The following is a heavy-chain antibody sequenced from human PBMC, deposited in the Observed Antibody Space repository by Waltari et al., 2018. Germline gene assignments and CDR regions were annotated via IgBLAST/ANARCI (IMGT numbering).Heavy chain of an antibody. CDR3: ADSGSYYYYYMDV. Sequence: EVQLVESGGGLVQPGGSLRLSCAASGFTFSSYAMSWVRPAPGKGLEWVSAISGSGGSTYYADSVKGRFTISRDNSKNTLYLQMNSLRAEDTAVYYCADSGSYYYYYMDVWGKGTTVTVSS. D-gene: IGHD1-26*01. CDR1: GFTFSSYA. J-gene: IGHJ6*03. V-gene: IGHV3-23*04. CDR2: ISGSGGST.